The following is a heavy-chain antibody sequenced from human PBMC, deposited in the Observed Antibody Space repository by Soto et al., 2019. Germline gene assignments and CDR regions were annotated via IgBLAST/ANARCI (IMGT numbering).Heavy chain of an antibody. CDR3: ARDDSWEIAAGIECDNWFDP. Sequence: QVQLQESGPGLVKPSQTLSLTCTVSGGSISSGGYYWNWIRQHPGKGLEWIGYIYYSGSTYYNPSRKSRVTISVDTSKNQFSLKLSSVTAADTAVYYCARDDSWEIAAGIECDNWFDPWGQGTLVTVSS. V-gene: IGHV4-31*03. J-gene: IGHJ5*02. CDR1: GGSISSGGYY. D-gene: IGHD6-13*01. CDR2: IYYSGST.